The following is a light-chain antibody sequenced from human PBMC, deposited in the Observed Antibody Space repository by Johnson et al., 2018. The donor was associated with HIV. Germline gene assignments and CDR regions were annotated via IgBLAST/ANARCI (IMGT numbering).Light chain of an antibody. CDR3: GTWISTGSV. Sequence: QPVLTQPPSVSAAPGQKVTISCSGSSSNIGNNYVSWYQQLPGTAPKLLIYENDRRPSGIPDRFSASKSGTSATLAITGLQTGDEADYYCGTWISTGSVFGSGTKVTVL. CDR2: END. J-gene: IGLJ1*01. V-gene: IGLV1-51*01. CDR1: SSNIGNNY.